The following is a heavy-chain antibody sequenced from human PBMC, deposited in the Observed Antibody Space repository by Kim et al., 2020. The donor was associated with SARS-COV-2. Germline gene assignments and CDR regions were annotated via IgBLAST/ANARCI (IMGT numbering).Heavy chain of an antibody. D-gene: IGHD5-12*01. J-gene: IGHJ4*02. CDR1: GFTFSSYG. V-gene: IGHV3-30*03. Sequence: GGSLRLSCAASGFTFSSYGMHWVRQAPGKGLEWVAVISYDGSNKYYADSVKGRFTISRDNSKNTLYLQMNSLRAEDTAVYYCAFDSGYDYANYWGQGTL. CDR3: AFDSGYDYANY. CDR2: ISYDGSNK.